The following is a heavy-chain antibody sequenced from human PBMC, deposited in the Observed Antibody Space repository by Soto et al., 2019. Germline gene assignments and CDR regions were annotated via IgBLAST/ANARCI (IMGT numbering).Heavy chain of an antibody. J-gene: IGHJ4*02. CDR1: GGSISSGGYY. D-gene: IGHD3-22*01. CDR2: ISYSGST. V-gene: IGHV4-31*03. CDR3: ARYYDSSGYRPLTN. Sequence: QVQLQESGPGLVKPSQTLSLTCTVSGGSISSGGYYWNWIRQHPGKGLEWIGYISYSGSTYYNPSRKSRVTISVDTSKNQFSLKLSSVTAADTAMYYWARYYDSSGYRPLTNWGQGTLVTVSS.